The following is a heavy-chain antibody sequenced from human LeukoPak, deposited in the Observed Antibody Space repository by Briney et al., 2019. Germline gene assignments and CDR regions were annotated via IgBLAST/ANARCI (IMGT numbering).Heavy chain of an antibody. J-gene: IGHJ4*02. CDR2: ISYDGSNK. D-gene: IGHD1-1*01. CDR3: ARGASTGTTYFDY. CDR1: GFTFSSYA. Sequence: PGGSLRFSCAASGFTFSSYAMHWVRQAPGKGLKWVAIISYDGSNKYYADSVKGRFTISRDNSKNTLYLQMNSLRAEDTAVYYCARGASTGTTYFDYWGQGTLVTVSS. V-gene: IGHV3-30-3*01.